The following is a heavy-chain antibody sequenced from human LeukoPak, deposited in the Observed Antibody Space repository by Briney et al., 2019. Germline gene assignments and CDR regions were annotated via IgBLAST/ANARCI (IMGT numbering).Heavy chain of an antibody. CDR3: ARGYIGYYYDSSGLDY. Sequence: SETLSLTCIVSGGSISTSAYYWSWIRQPPGKGLEWIGEINHSGSTNYNPSLKSRVTISVDTSKNQFSLKLSSVTAADTAVYYCARGYIGYYYDSSGLDYWGQGTLVTVSS. J-gene: IGHJ4*02. CDR1: GGSISTSAYY. CDR2: INHSGST. D-gene: IGHD3-22*01. V-gene: IGHV4-34*01.